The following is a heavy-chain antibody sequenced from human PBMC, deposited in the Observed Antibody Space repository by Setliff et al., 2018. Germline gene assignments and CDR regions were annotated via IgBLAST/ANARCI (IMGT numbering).Heavy chain of an antibody. D-gene: IGHD6-25*01. V-gene: IGHV4-39*02. J-gene: IGHJ5*01. CDR2: VYNTGTT. CDR1: GASINSSTFF. Sequence: SETLSLTCIVSGASINSSTFFWGWIRQPPGKGLEWIGRVYNTGTTNYNPSLKSRVTISISADTSNKSFSLNLFSVTAADTAVYYCVGRDFSGGDSWGHGTLVTVSS. CDR3: VGRDFSGGDS.